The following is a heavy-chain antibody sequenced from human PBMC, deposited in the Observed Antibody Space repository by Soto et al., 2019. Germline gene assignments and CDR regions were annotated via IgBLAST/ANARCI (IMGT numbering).Heavy chain of an antibody. CDR1: GFTFSSYW. Sequence: PGGSLRLSCAASGFTFSSYWMSRVRQAPGKRLEWVANINQRGNERCYVDSLKGRFTISRDNAENSLYLQVNSLRAEDTAVYYCARDGVEAGLYLDNWGQGTLVTVSS. V-gene: IGHV3-7*01. CDR2: INQRGNER. CDR3: ARDGVEAGLYLDN. D-gene: IGHD6-19*01. J-gene: IGHJ4*02.